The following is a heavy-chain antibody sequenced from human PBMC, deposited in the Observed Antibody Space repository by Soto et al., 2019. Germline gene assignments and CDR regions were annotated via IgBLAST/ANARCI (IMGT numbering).Heavy chain of an antibody. CDR3: ARTRGGWYSENWFDP. V-gene: IGHV3-33*01. Sequence: QVQLVESGGGVVQPGRSLRLSCAASGFTFSSYGMHWVRQAPGKGLEWVAVIWYDGSNKYYADSVKGRFTISRDNSKNTLYLQMNSVRAEDTAVYYCARTRGGWYSENWFDPWGQGTLVTVSS. D-gene: IGHD6-19*01. J-gene: IGHJ5*02. CDR2: IWYDGSNK. CDR1: GFTFSSYG.